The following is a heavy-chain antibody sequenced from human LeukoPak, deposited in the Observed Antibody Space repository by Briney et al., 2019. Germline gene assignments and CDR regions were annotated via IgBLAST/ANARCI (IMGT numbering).Heavy chain of an antibody. J-gene: IGHJ4*02. Sequence: GSLRLSCAASGFTFSDYYMSWIRQAPGKGLEWVSYISSSGSTIYCADSVKGRFTISRDNAKNSLYLQMNSLRAEDTAVYYCAKDSDYYGSGSFDYWGQGTLVTVSS. CDR2: ISSSGSTI. CDR3: AKDSDYYGSGSFDY. D-gene: IGHD3-10*01. CDR1: GFTFSDYY. V-gene: IGHV3-11*01.